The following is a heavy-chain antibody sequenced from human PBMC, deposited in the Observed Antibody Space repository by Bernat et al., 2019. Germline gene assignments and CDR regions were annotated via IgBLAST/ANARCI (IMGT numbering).Heavy chain of an antibody. J-gene: IGHJ4*02. V-gene: IGHV4-34*01. CDR3: ASLDSGYDSVDY. Sequence: QVQLQQWGAGLLKPSETLSLTCAVYGGSFSGYYWSWIRQPPGKGLEWIGEINHSGSTNYNPSLKSRVTISVDTSKNQFSLKLSSVTAADTAVYYCASLDSGYDSVDYWGQGTLVTVSS. CDR2: INHSGST. D-gene: IGHD5-12*01. CDR1: GGSFSGYY.